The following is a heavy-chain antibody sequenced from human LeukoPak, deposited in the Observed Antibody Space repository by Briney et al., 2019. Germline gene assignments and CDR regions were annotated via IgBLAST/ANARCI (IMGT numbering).Heavy chain of an antibody. Sequence: GGSLRLSCAASGFTFSTYSMNWVRQAPGKGLEWVSSISSSSSYIYYADSVKGRFTISRDNAKNSLYLQMNSLRADDTAVYYCARFDHYYGSGRYGGAFDYWGQGTLVTVSS. CDR2: ISSSSSYI. V-gene: IGHV3-21*01. CDR3: ARFDHYYGSGRYGGAFDY. J-gene: IGHJ4*02. CDR1: GFTFSTYS. D-gene: IGHD3-10*01.